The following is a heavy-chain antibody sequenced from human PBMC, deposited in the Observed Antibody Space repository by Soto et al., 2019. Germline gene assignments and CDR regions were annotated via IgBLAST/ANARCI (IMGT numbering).Heavy chain of an antibody. CDR2: IYYSGST. CDR1: GGSISSGGYY. V-gene: IGHV4-31*03. CDR3: ARDYKGSVAANDAFDI. Sequence: SETLALSCTVSGGSISSGGYYWSWIRQHPGKGLEWIGYIYYSGSTYYNPSLKSRVTISVDTSKNQFSLKLSSVTAADTAVYYCARDYKGSVAANDAFDIWGQGTMVTV. D-gene: IGHD2-15*01. J-gene: IGHJ3*02.